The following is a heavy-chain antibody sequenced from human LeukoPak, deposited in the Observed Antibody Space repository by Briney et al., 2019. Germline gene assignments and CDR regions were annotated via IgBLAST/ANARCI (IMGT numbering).Heavy chain of an antibody. CDR3: ATTTGTTRLFQH. J-gene: IGHJ1*01. CDR1: GGSISSYY. V-gene: IGHV4-59*01. CDR2: IHYSGST. Sequence: SETLSLTCTVSGGSISSYYWSWIRQPPGKRLEWIGHIHYSGSTNYNPSLKSRVTISLDTSKNQFSLKLSSVTAADTAIYYCATTTGTTRLFQHWGQGTLVTVSS. D-gene: IGHD4-11*01.